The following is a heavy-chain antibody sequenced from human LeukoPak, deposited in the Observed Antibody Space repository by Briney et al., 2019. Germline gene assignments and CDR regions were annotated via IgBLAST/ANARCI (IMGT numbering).Heavy chain of an antibody. CDR1: GFTFSSYA. Sequence: GGSLRLSCAASGFTFSSYAMHWVRQAPGKGLEYVSAISSNGGSTYYANSVKGRFTISRDNSKNTLYLHMGSLRAVDMAVYYYARAYQPHAFDIWGQGTMVTVSS. V-gene: IGHV3-64*01. CDR3: ARAYQPHAFDI. J-gene: IGHJ3*02. CDR2: ISSNGGST. D-gene: IGHD2-2*01.